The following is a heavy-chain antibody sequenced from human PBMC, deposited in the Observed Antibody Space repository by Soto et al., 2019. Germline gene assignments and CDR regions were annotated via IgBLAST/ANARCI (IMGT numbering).Heavy chain of an antibody. J-gene: IGHJ4*02. Sequence: QITLKESGPTLVKPTQTLTLTCTFSGFPFSTTGVGVGWIRQPPGKALEWLALIYWDDDKRYSPSLKSRLTITKDTSKNQVVLTMTNMDPVDTATYYCAHRQAQGIGLAGTFDSWGQVTLVTVSS. D-gene: IGHD6-19*01. CDR2: IYWDDDK. CDR1: GFPFSTTGVG. V-gene: IGHV2-5*02. CDR3: AHRQAQGIGLAGTFDS.